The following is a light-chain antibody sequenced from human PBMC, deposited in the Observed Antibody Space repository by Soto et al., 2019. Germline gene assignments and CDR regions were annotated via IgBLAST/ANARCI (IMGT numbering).Light chain of an antibody. CDR1: SSNIGNNA. J-gene: IGLJ3*02. CDR3: AAWDDSLTGPV. Sequence: AVVTQPPSVSAAPRQRVTISCSGSSSNIGNNAVNWYQQLPGKAPKLLIHFDDRVASGVSDRFSGSKSGTSASLAISGLQSEDEADYYCAAWDDSLTGPVFGGGTKLTVL. V-gene: IGLV1-36*01. CDR2: FDD.